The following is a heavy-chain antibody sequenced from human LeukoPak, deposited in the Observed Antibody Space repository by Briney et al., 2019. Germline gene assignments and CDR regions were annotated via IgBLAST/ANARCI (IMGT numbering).Heavy chain of an antibody. D-gene: IGHD3-3*01. J-gene: IGHJ4*02. CDR2: IKQDGSEK. V-gene: IGHV3-7*01. CDR1: GFTFSSYW. CDR3: ARDWRYDFWSGYQSLFDY. Sequence: PGGSLRLSCAASGFTFSSYWMSWVRQAPGKGLEWVANIKQDGSEKYYVDSVKGRFTISRDNVKNSLYLQMNSLRAEDTAVYYCARDWRYDFWSGYQSLFDYWGQGTLVTVSS.